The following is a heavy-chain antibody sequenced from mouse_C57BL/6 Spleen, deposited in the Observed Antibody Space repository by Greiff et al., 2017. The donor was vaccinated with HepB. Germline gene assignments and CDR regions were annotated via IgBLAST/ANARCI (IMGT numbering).Heavy chain of an antibody. CDR2: INPNNGGT. CDR1: GYTFTDYN. J-gene: IGHJ4*01. Sequence: VQLQQSGPELVKPGASVKIPCKASGYTFTDYNMDWVKQNHGKSLEWIGDINPNNGGTIYNQKFKGKATLTVDKSSSTAYMELRSLTSEDTAVYYCARWIFYGNYEYAMDYWGQGTSVTVSS. CDR3: ARWIFYGNYEYAMDY. D-gene: IGHD2-1*01. V-gene: IGHV1-18*01.